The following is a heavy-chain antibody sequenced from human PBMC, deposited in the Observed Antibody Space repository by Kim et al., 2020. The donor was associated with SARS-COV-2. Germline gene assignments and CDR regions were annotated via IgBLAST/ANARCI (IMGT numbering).Heavy chain of an antibody. CDR1: GGSVSSGSYY. CDR2: IYYSGST. J-gene: IGHJ5*02. Sequence: SETLSLTCTVSGGSVSSGSYYWSWIRQPPGKGLEWIGYIYYSGSTNYNPSLKSRVTISVDTSKNQFSLKLSSVTAADTAVYYCARGWDYDFWSGYFDPWGQGTLVTVSS. V-gene: IGHV4-61*01. CDR3: ARGWDYDFWSGYFDP. D-gene: IGHD3-3*01.